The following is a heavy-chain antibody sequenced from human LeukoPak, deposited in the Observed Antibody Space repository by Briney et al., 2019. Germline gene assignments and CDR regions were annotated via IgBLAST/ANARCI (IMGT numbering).Heavy chain of an antibody. CDR2: IRGSGGST. CDR3: AIDRRNTTMVSYYFDY. D-gene: IGHD5-18*01. J-gene: IGHJ4*02. CDR1: GFTFSSYA. V-gene: IGHV3-23*01. Sequence: PGGSLRLSCVVPGFTFSSYAMSWVRQAPGKGLEWVSAIRGSGGSTYYADSVKGRFTISRDNSKNTLYLQMNSLRAEDTAVYYCAIDRRNTTMVSYYFDYWGQGTLVTVSS.